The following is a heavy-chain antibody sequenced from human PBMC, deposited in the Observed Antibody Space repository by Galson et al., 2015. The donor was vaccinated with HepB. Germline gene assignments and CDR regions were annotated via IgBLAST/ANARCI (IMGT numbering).Heavy chain of an antibody. D-gene: IGHD3-16*01. J-gene: IGHJ4*02. V-gene: IGHV5-51*01. CDR3: ARLRPGSAHLIFDY. CDR2: IYPGDPDV. CDR1: GYTFTGYW. Sequence: QSGAEVKKPGESLKISCKVSGYTFTGYWIGWVRQVSGKGLEWMAIIYPGDPDVIYSPSFQGQVTISVDESISTAYLQWSSLKASDTAMYYCARLRPGSAHLIFDYWGQGTLVTVSS.